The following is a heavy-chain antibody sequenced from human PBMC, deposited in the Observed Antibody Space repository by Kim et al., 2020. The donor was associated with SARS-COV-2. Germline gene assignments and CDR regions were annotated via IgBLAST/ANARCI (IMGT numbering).Heavy chain of an antibody. CDR2: IKQDGSEK. CDR3: ARVMYSSGWYEGNYYYYYGMDV. Sequence: GGSLRLSCAASGFTFSSYWMSWVRQAPGKGLEWVANIKQDGSEKYYVDSVKGRFTISRDNAKNSLYLQMNSLRAEDTAVYYCARVMYSSGWYEGNYYYYYGMDVWGQGTTVTVSS. D-gene: IGHD6-19*01. J-gene: IGHJ6*02. V-gene: IGHV3-7*03. CDR1: GFTFSSYW.